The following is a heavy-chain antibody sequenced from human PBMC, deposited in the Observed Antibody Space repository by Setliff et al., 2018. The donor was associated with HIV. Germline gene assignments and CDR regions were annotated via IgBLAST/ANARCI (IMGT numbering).Heavy chain of an antibody. Sequence: PGGSLRLSCAASGFTFSNYWMNWVRQAPGRGLEWVANIKQDGSEKYYVDSVKGRFTISRDNAKNTLFLQMNILRVDDTAVYYCVRAPPNTVVSFFDCWGQGTLVTVSS. D-gene: IGHD5-12*01. CDR3: VRAPPNTVVSFFDC. CDR2: IKQDGSEK. CDR1: GFTFSNYW. J-gene: IGHJ4*02. V-gene: IGHV3-7*01.